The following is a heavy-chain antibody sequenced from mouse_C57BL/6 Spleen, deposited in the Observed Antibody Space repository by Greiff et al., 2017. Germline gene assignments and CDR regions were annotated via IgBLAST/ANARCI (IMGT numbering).Heavy chain of an antibody. J-gene: IGHJ2*01. CDR2: IDPSDSYT. Sequence: VQLQQPGAELVMPGASVKLSCKASGYTFTSYWMHWVKQRPGQGLEWIGEIDPSDSYTNYNQKFKGKSTLTVDNSSSTAYMQLSSLTSEDSAVYYCARRYYGSTDYFDYWGQGTTLTVSS. CDR3: ARRYYGSTDYFDY. D-gene: IGHD1-1*01. V-gene: IGHV1-69*01. CDR1: GYTFTSYW.